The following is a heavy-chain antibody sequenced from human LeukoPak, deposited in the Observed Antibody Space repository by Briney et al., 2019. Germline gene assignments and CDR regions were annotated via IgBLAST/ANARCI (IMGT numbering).Heavy chain of an antibody. CDR3: ARGFPAATSEWPPFDY. Sequence: GGSLRLSCATSGFTFSSYWMHWVRQAPGKGLVWVSRINSDGTSTNYADSVKGRFTISRDNAKSTLYLQMNSLRAEDTAMYYCARGFPAATSEWPPFDYWGQGTLVTVSS. V-gene: IGHV3-74*01. CDR1: GFTFSSYW. CDR2: INSDGTST. J-gene: IGHJ4*02. D-gene: IGHD2-2*01.